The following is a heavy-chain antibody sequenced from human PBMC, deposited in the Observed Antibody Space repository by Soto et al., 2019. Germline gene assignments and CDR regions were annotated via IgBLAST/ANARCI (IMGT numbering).Heavy chain of an antibody. CDR2: ISGSGGST. CDR1: GFTFSSYA. Sequence: PGGSLRLSCAASGFTFSSYAMSWVRQAPGKGLEWVSAISGSGGSTYYADSVKGRFTISRDNSKNTLYLQMNSLRAEDTAVYYCAKDSTMIVVVISFSWGQGTLVTVSS. D-gene: IGHD3-22*01. J-gene: IGHJ5*02. V-gene: IGHV3-23*01. CDR3: AKDSTMIVVVISFS.